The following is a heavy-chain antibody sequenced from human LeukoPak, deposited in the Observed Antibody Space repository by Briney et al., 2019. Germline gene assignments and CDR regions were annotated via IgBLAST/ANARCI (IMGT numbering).Heavy chain of an antibody. CDR2: ISGGSNI. CDR1: GFTFSSYA. CDR3: AKDLSYSSSWNAFDI. V-gene: IGHV3-23*01. J-gene: IGHJ3*02. D-gene: IGHD6-13*01. Sequence: PGGSQRLSCAASGFTFSSYAMNWVRQAPGKGLEWVSSISGGSNINYADSVKGRFTISRDNSKNTLYLQMNSLRAKDTAVYYCAKDLSYSSSWNAFDIWGQGTMVTVSS.